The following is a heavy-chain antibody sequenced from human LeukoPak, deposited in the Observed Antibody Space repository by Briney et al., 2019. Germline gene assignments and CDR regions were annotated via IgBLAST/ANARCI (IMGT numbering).Heavy chain of an antibody. J-gene: IGHJ5*02. CDR3: AREVVITRNWFDP. CDR1: GYTFTDYY. Sequence: ASVKVSCKASGYTFTDYYLHWVRQAPGQGLEWMGWISPNSGDTKYEQKFQGRVTMTRDTSISTAYMELRRLSSDDTAVYYCAREVVITRNWFDPWGQGTLVTVSS. V-gene: IGHV1-2*02. CDR2: ISPNSGDT. D-gene: IGHD3-22*01.